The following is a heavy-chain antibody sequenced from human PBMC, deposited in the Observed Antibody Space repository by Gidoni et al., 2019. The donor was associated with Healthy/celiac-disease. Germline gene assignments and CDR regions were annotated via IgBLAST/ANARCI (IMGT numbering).Heavy chain of an antibody. V-gene: IGHV4-34*01. CDR3: ARDSNARGAYSSSWYYYYGMDV. CDR1: GGSFSGYY. D-gene: IGHD6-13*01. CDR2: INHSGST. Sequence: QVQLQQWGAGLLKPSETLSLTCAVYGGSFSGYYWSWIRQPPGKGLEWIGEINHSGSTNYNPSLKSRVTISVDTSKNQFSLKLSSVTAADTAVYYCARDSNARGAYSSSWYYYYGMDVWGQGTTVTVSS. J-gene: IGHJ6*02.